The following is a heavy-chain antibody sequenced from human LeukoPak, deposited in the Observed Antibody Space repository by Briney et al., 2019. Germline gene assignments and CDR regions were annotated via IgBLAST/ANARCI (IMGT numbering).Heavy chain of an antibody. CDR3: AKDLSNYDIKYYYYMDV. Sequence: GGSLRLSCAASGFTFSSYAMSWVRQAPGKGLEWVSAISGSGGSTYYADYVKGRFTISRDNSKNTLYLQMNSLRAEDTAVYYCAKDLSNYDIKYYYYMDVWGKGTTVTVSS. CDR2: ISGSGGST. J-gene: IGHJ6*03. V-gene: IGHV3-23*01. CDR1: GFTFSSYA. D-gene: IGHD3-3*01.